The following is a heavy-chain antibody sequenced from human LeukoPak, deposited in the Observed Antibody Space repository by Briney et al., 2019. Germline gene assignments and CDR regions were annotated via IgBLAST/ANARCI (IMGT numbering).Heavy chain of an antibody. J-gene: IGHJ4*02. CDR1: GFTFSNYG. CDR2: IWYDGSNK. V-gene: IGHV3-33*01. D-gene: IGHD2-8*01. Sequence: GGSLRLSCAASGFTFSNYGIHWVRQAPGKGLEWVAVIWYDGSNKYCADSVKGRFTISKDNSRNILSLQMNNLRAEDTAVYYCARDRCTNGVCYLDYWGQGTLVTVSS. CDR3: ARDRCTNGVCYLDY.